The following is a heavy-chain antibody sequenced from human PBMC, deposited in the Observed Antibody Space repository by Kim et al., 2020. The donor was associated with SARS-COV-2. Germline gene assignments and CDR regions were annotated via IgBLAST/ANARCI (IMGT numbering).Heavy chain of an antibody. J-gene: IGHJ6*02. V-gene: IGHV1-8*01. D-gene: IGHD2-21*02. CDR1: GYTFTSYD. CDR3: ARGLAPCGGDCYYYYGMDV. Sequence: ASVKVSCKASGYTFTSYDINWVRQATGQGLEWMGWMNPNSGNTGYAQKFQGRVTMTRNTSISTAYMELSSLRSEDTAVYYCARGLAPCGGDCYYYYGMDVWGQGTTVTVSS. CDR2: MNPNSGNT.